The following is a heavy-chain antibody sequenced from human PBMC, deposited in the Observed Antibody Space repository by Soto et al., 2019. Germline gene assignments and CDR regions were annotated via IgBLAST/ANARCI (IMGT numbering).Heavy chain of an antibody. CDR1: GFTFSSYA. V-gene: IGHV3-33*08. D-gene: IGHD7-27*01. J-gene: IGHJ6*02. Sequence: VGSLRLSCAASGFTFSSYAMHWVRQAPGKGLEWVAVIWYDGSNKYYADSVKGRFTISRDNSKNTLYPQMNSLRAEDTAVYYCARDLGTGTYYYYGMDVCGQRTTVTVSS. CDR2: IWYDGSNK. CDR3: ARDLGTGTYYYYGMDV.